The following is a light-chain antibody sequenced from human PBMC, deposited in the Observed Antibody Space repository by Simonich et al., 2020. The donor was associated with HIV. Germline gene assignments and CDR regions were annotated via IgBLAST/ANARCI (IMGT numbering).Light chain of an antibody. J-gene: IGKJ2*01. Sequence: DIQMTQSPSSLSASVGDRVTITCQASQDIANYLNWYQQKPGKAPKLLIFDASNLETGVPSRFSGNASGTDFTFTITSLRPEDIATCYCQQYDNLPYTFGQGTKLEIK. CDR3: QQYDNLPYT. CDR1: QDIANY. V-gene: IGKV1-33*01. CDR2: DAS.